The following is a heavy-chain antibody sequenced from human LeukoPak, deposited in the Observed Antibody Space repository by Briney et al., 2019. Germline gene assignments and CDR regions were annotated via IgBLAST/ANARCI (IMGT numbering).Heavy chain of an antibody. CDR1: GFTFDDYA. CDR2: ISWNSGSI. J-gene: IGHJ5*02. D-gene: IGHD2-2*01. V-gene: IGHV3-9*01. CDR3: AKDIVSTSSNWFDP. Sequence: GGSLRLSCAASGFTFDDYAMHWVRQAPGKGLEWVSGISWNSGSIGYADSVEGRFTISGDNAKNSLYLQMNSLRAEDTALYYCAKDIVSTSSNWFDPWGQGTLVTVSS.